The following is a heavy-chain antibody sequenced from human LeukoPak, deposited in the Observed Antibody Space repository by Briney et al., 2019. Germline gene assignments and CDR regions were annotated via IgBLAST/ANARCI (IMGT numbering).Heavy chain of an antibody. CDR2: IRTKANNDAS. Sequence: GGSLRLSCAASGFSFDDSPMHWVRQASGKGLEWVGHIRTKANNDASAYAASVRCRFTISRDDSKNIAYLQMNSLKTEDTGVYYCSRQFASCHDYGGQGTLVTVSS. D-gene: IGHD2-2*01. CDR1: GFSFDDSP. V-gene: IGHV3-73*01. J-gene: IGHJ4*02. CDR3: SRQFASCHDY.